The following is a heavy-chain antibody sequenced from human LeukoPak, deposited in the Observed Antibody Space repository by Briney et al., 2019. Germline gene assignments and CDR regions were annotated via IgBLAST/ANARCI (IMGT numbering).Heavy chain of an antibody. D-gene: IGHD1-26*01. V-gene: IGHV4-31*03. CDR3: ARHGQISGSFYWFDY. Sequence: KASETLSLTCTVSGGSISSGGYYWSWIRQHPGKGLEWIGYIYYSGSTYYNPSLKSRVTISVDTSKNQFSLKLSSVTAADTAVYYCARHGQISGSFYWFDYWGQGTLVTVSS. CDR1: GGSISSGGYY. J-gene: IGHJ4*02. CDR2: IYYSGST.